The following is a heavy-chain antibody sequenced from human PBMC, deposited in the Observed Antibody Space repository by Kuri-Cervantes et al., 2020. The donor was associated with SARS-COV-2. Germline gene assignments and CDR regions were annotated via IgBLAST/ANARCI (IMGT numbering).Heavy chain of an antibody. CDR2: VDAEGDGA. J-gene: IGHJ4*02. CDR1: GFAFDKLA. D-gene: IGHD4-11*01. CDR3: AKSYSSTYLDY. V-gene: IGHV3-23*01. Sequence: GGSLRLSCAASGFAFDKLAMHWVRQAPGKGLDWVSSVDAEGDGAQYADSVKGRFTISSDRSKSTIYLQMTGLRADDTATYYCAKSYSSTYLDYWGQGTLVTVSS.